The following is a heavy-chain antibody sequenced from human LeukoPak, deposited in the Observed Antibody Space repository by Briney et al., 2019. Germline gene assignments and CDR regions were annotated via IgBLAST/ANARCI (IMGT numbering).Heavy chain of an antibody. D-gene: IGHD2-21*02. Sequence: SETLSLTCTVSGYSISSGYYWSWIRQPAGKGLEWIGRIYTSGSTNYNPSLKSRVTISVDTSKNQFSLKLSSVTAADTAVYYCARDSVRGFVVVTANAFDIWGQGTMVTVSS. CDR3: ARDSVRGFVVVTANAFDI. V-gene: IGHV4-61*02. CDR1: GYSISSGYY. J-gene: IGHJ3*02. CDR2: IYTSGST.